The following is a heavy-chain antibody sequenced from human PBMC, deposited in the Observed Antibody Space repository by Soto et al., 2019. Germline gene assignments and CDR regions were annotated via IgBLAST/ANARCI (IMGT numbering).Heavy chain of an antibody. J-gene: IGHJ5*02. D-gene: IGHD6-19*01. CDR1: GFTFSSYG. Sequence: QVQLVESGGGVVQPGRSPRLSCAASGFTFSSYGMHWVRQAPGKGLEWVAVISYDGSNKYYADSVKGRFTISRDNSKNTLYLQMNSLRAEDTAVYYCASSSGWYVSNWFDPWGQGTLVTVSS. V-gene: IGHV3-30*03. CDR3: ASSSGWYVSNWFDP. CDR2: ISYDGSNK.